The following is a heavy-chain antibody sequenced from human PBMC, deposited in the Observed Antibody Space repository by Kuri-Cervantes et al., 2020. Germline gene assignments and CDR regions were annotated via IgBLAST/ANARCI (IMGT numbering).Heavy chain of an antibody. CDR3: ARGVSCSSRGTACYFYY. J-gene: IGHJ4*02. Sequence: SVKVSCKASGGTFSSYAISWVRQAPGQGLEWMGGIIPIFGTANYAQKFQGRATITTDESTSTAYMELSSLRSEDTAVYYCARGVSCSSRGTACYFYYWGQGTLVTVSS. V-gene: IGHV1-69*05. CDR2: IIPIFGTA. D-gene: IGHD2-2*01. CDR1: GGTFSSYA.